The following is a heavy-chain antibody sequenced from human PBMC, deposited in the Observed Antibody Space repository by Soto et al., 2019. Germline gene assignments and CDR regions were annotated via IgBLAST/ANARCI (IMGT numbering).Heavy chain of an antibody. J-gene: IGHJ5*02. CDR1: GGSFTSNNW. V-gene: IGHV4-4*02. Sequence: PSETLSLTYAVSGGSFTSNNWWTWVRQPPGQGLEWIGEIYRTGSTSYNPSLKSRVTISLDKSENQFSLKVTSLTAADTAVYYCARGRLGSGGYYRHNWFDPWGQGTLVTVSS. CDR3: ARGRLGSGGYYRHNWFDP. D-gene: IGHD3-22*01. CDR2: IYRTGST.